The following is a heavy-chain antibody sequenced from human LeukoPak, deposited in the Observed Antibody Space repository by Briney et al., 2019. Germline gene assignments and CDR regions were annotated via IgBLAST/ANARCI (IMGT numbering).Heavy chain of an antibody. J-gene: IGHJ4*02. D-gene: IGHD3-9*01. CDR3: ARDRELDNILTGYYDY. Sequence: GGSLRLSCAASGFTFSNYAMSWVRQAPGKGLEWVSALGISGGSTYYADSVKGRFTISRDNSKNTLYLQMSSLRAEDTALYYCARDRELDNILTGYYDYWGQGTLVTVSS. CDR2: LGISGGST. CDR1: GFTFSNYA. V-gene: IGHV3-23*01.